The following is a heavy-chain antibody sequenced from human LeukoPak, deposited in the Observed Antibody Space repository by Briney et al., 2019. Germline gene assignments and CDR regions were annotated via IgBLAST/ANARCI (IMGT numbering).Heavy chain of an antibody. CDR2: MNPNSGNT. V-gene: IGHV1-8*01. CDR3: ARVLRGYDAFDI. Sequence: ASVKVSCKASGYTFTSYDINWVRQATGRGLEWMGWMNPNSGNTGYTQKFQGRVTMTRNTSISTAYMELSSLRSEDTAVYYCARVLRGYDAFDIWGQGTMVTVSS. J-gene: IGHJ3*02. D-gene: IGHD2/OR15-2a*01. CDR1: GYTFTSYD.